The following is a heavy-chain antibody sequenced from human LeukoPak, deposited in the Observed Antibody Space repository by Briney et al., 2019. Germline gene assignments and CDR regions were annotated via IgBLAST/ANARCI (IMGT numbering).Heavy chain of an antibody. V-gene: IGHV3-7*01. Sequence: PGGSLRLSCAASGFTFRNYWVNWVRQAPGKGLEWVANISEDGSEKYYVDSVKGRFTISRDNAKNSLYLQMNSLRDEDTAVYYCARDPDWNYVRAFDFWGQGTMVIVSS. D-gene: IGHD1-7*01. CDR3: ARDPDWNYVRAFDF. J-gene: IGHJ3*01. CDR1: GFTFRNYW. CDR2: ISEDGSEK.